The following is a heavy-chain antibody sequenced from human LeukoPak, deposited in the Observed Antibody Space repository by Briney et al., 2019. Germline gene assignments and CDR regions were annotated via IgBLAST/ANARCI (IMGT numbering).Heavy chain of an antibody. V-gene: IGHV3-48*04. D-gene: IGHD3-10*01. Sequence: GGSLRLSCVGSGFTFGSYSMNWVRHAPGKGLEWVSYIGHTGSITDYADSVKGRFTISRDNAKNSLYVQMNTLRAEDTAVYYCVRDGAVVTSGSYPWRYFQYWGQGTLVTVSS. CDR3: VRDGAVVTSGSYPWRYFQY. J-gene: IGHJ1*01. CDR2: IGHTGSIT. CDR1: GFTFGSYS.